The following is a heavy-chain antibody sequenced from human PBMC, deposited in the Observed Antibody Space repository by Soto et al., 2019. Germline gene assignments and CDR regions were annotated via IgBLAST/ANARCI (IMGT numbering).Heavy chain of an antibody. D-gene: IGHD3-10*02. J-gene: IGHJ2*01. V-gene: IGHV3-30*18. Sequence: CILQTPGKGLEWVAIISYDGSNIYDADSVKGRFTISRDKYKKTRYLQMNSLRAEDTAVYYFSQTEDGILCLCTVSAFRLNRSSDL. CDR3: SQTEDGILCLCTVSAFRLNRSSDL. CDR2: ISYDGSNI.